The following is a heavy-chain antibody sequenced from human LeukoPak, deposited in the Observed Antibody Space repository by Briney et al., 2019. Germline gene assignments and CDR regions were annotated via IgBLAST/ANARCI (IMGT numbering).Heavy chain of an antibody. D-gene: IGHD2-2*01. V-gene: IGHV4-30-2*01. Sequence: PSETLSLTCTVSGGSISSGGYYWSWIRQPPGKGLEWIGYIYHSGSTYYNPSLKSRVTISVDRSKNQFSLKLSSVTAADTAVYYCARGPQVVPAAMWRVIDYWGQGTLVTVSS. CDR3: ARGPQVVPAAMWRVIDY. CDR2: IYHSGST. J-gene: IGHJ4*02. CDR1: GGSISSGGYY.